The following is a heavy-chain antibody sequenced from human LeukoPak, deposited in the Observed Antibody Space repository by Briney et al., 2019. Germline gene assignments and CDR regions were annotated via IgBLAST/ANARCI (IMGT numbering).Heavy chain of an antibody. CDR1: GFTFSSYA. J-gene: IGHJ4*02. CDR3: ASQGVVAATPGPYYFDY. Sequence: GGSLRLSCAASGFTFSSYAMSWVRQAPGKGLEWVSAISGSGGSTYYADSVKGRFTISRDNSKNTLYLQMNSLRAEDTAVYYCASQGVVAATPGPYYFDYWGQGTLVTVSS. D-gene: IGHD2-15*01. V-gene: IGHV3-23*01. CDR2: ISGSGGST.